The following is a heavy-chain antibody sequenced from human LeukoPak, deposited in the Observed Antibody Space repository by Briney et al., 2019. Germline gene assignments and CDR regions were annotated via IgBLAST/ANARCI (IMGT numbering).Heavy chain of an antibody. CDR2: ISSNSSYI. V-gene: IGHV3-21*01. J-gene: IGHJ4*02. Sequence: NPGGSLRLSCAASGFTFSYYSMNWVRQAPGKGLEWVSSISSNSSYIYYADSVKGRFTISRDNAKNSLYLQMNSLRAEDTAVYYCAREGLPTSGYSPIWNYFDYWGQGTLVTVSS. CDR3: AREGLPTSGYSPIWNYFDY. CDR1: GFTFSYYS. D-gene: IGHD3-22*01.